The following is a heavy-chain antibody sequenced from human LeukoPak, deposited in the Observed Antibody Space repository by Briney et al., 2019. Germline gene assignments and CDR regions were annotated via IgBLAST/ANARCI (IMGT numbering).Heavy chain of an antibody. CDR3: ARDRQVIPFGFGY. Sequence: GGDLGLSLAASWFFLRCYLVWGGPQAPREGLGVVGNIKQDGSKKYYVDSVKGRFTISRDNAKNSLYLQMNSLRAEDTAVYYCARDRQVIPFGFGYWGQGTLVTVSS. CDR1: WFFLRCYL. CDR2: IKQDGSKK. J-gene: IGHJ4*02. V-gene: IGHV3-7*01. D-gene: IGHD3-16*01.